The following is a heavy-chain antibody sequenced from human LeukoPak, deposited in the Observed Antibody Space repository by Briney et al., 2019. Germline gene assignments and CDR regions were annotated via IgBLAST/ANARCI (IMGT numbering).Heavy chain of an antibody. CDR1: GGSFSGYF. CDR2: INRIGTT. D-gene: IGHD6-13*01. CDR3: ARGSSSWPARFDY. V-gene: IGHV4-34*01. Sequence: SETLSLTCAVSGGSFSGYFWSWIRQPPGKGLEYIGHINRIGTTTYNPSLKSRVTISVDTSKNQFSLKLSSVTAADTAVYYCARGSSSWPARFDYWGQGTLVTVSS. J-gene: IGHJ4*02.